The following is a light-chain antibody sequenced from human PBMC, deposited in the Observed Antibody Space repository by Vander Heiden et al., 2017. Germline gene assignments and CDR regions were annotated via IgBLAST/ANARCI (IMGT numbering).Light chain of an antibody. CDR2: KAS. CDR3: QQYDSSYVT. J-gene: IGKJ2*01. Sequence: IQMPPPPSTLSASVGDRVTITCRASQTISTWLAWYQQKPGKAPKLLIYKASSLQSGVPSRFRGSGSGTEFTLTITSLQPDDLATYYCQQYDSSYVTFGQGTKLEIK. CDR1: QTISTW. V-gene: IGKV1-5*03.